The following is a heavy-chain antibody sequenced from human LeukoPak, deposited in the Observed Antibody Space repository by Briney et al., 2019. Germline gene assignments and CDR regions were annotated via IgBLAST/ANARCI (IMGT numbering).Heavy chain of an antibody. D-gene: IGHD5-12*01. CDR1: GFTFSSYE. V-gene: IGHV3-48*03. J-gene: IGHJ4*02. Sequence: HPGGSLRLSCAASGFTFSSYEVNWVRQAPGKGLEWVSYISSSGSTISYADSVRGRFTISRDNAKNSLYLQMNSLRAEDTAVYYCARVATRGAYFDYWGQGTLVTVSS. CDR2: ISSSGSTI. CDR3: ARVATRGAYFDY.